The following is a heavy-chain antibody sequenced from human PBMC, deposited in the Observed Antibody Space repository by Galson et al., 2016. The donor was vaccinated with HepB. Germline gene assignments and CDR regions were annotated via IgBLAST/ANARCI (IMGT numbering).Heavy chain of an antibody. Sequence: PALVKPTQTLTLTCTFSGFSLNIDGEGVGWIRQPPGKALEWLALVYWNDDKRYSPSLKTRLTITKDASKKQVFLKMTNMDPAGTATYYCAHIGLRFGDLLLDYWGQGARVTVSS. J-gene: IGHJ4*02. D-gene: IGHD3-10*01. V-gene: IGHV2-5*01. CDR3: AHIGLRFGDLLLDY. CDR1: GFSLNIDGEG. CDR2: VYWNDDK.